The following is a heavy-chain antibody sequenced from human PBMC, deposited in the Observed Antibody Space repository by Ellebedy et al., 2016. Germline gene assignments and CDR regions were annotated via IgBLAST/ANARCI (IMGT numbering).Heavy chain of an antibody. D-gene: IGHD2-15*01. CDR1: GFTFSSYA. CDR3: ARGVLGYCSGGSCYDEGFPNSYGMDV. CDR2: ISYDGSNK. J-gene: IGHJ6*02. Sequence: GGSLRLXXAASGFTFSSYAMHWVRQAPGKGLEWVAVISYDGSNKYYADSVKGRFTISRDNSKNTLYLQMNSLRAEDTAVYYCARGVLGYCSGGSCYDEGFPNSYGMDVWGQGTTVTVSS. V-gene: IGHV3-30-3*01.